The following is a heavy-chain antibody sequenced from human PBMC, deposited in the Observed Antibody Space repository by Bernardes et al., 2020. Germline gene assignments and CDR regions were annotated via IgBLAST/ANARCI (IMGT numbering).Heavy chain of an antibody. J-gene: IGHJ2*01. Sequence: SETLSLTCTVSGASISRHYWSWIRQPPGNGLEWIGYTYYSGNTNYNPSLKSRATISVDTSKNQFSLELTSVTAADTAVYFCSRLGYCSGGNCYLNWYFELWGRGTLVTVSS. CDR2: TYYSGNT. CDR3: SRLGYCSGGNCYLNWYFEL. V-gene: IGHV4-59*11. D-gene: IGHD2-15*01. CDR1: GASISRHY.